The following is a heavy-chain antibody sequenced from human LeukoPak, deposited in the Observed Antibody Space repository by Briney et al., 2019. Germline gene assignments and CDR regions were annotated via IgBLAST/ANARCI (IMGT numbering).Heavy chain of an antibody. CDR1: GFTVSSNY. J-gene: IGHJ1*01. CDR3: ARDGSSRSLQY. Sequence: PGGSLRLSCAASGFTVSSNYMSWVRQAPGKGLEWVSLIHRDDTYYADSVKGRFTISGDNSKNTLYLQMNSLRAEDTAVYYCARDGSSRSLQYWGQGTLVTVSS. V-gene: IGHV3-53*01. CDR2: IHRDDT.